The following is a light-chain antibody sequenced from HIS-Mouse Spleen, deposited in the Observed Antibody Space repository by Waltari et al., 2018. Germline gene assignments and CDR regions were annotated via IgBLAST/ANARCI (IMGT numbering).Light chain of an antibody. CDR3: QQYGSSPRYT. CDR1: QSVSSSY. V-gene: IGKV3-20*01. Sequence: EIVLTQSPGTLSLSPGESATLPCRASQSVSSSYLAWSQQKPGQAPRLLIHGASSRATGIPDRFSGSGSGTDFTLTISRLEPEDFAVYYCQQYGSSPRYTFGQGTKLEIK. CDR2: GAS. J-gene: IGKJ2*01.